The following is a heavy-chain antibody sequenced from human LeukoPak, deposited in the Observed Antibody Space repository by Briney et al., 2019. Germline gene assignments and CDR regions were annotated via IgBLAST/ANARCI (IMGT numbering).Heavy chain of an antibody. J-gene: IGHJ3*02. CDR1: GGSISSGDYY. D-gene: IGHD2-2*01. CDR3: ARDGGGVVVPAAIMLHAFDI. CDR2: IYYSGST. V-gene: IGHV4-30-4*01. Sequence: PSETLSLTCTVSGGSISSGDYYWSWIRQPPGKGLEWIGYIYYSGSTYYNPSLKNRVTISVDTSKNQFSLKLSSVTAADTAVYYCARDGGGVVVPAAIMLHAFDIWGQGTMVTVSS.